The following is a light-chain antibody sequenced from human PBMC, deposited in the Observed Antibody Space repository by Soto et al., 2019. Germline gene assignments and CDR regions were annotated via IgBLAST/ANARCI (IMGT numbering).Light chain of an antibody. CDR1: QGINNY. CDR2: VAS. CDR3: QQLNTLPFT. J-gene: IGKJ5*01. Sequence: DIQMTQSPSSLSASVGDRVTITCRASQGINNYLPWYQQKPGKAPKLLIFVASTLQSGVPSRFSGSGSGTEFTLTISGLLPEDFATYHCQQLNTLPFTFGQGTRLEIK. V-gene: IGKV1-9*01.